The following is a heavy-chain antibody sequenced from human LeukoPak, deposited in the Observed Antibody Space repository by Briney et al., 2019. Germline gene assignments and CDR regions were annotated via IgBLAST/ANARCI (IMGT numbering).Heavy chain of an antibody. Sequence: GGSLRLSCAASGFTFSNAWMSWVRQAPGKGLEWVSVIYSGGSTYYADSVKGRFTISRHNSKNTLYLQMNSLRAEDTAVYYCAREATDRWLQYAFDYWGQGTLVTVSS. V-gene: IGHV3-53*04. J-gene: IGHJ4*02. D-gene: IGHD5-24*01. CDR2: IYSGGST. CDR3: AREATDRWLQYAFDY. CDR1: GFTFSNAW.